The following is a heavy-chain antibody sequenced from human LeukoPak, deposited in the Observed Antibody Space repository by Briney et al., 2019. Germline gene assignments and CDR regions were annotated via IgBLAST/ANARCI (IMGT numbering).Heavy chain of an antibody. CDR3: ARLEDSSDAFDI. Sequence: SETLSLTCTVSGGSISSYYWSWIRQPPGKGLEWIGYTYYSGSTNYNPSLKSRVTISVDTSKNQFSLKLSSVTAADTAVYYCARLEDSSDAFDIWGQGTMVTVSS. CDR1: GGSISSYY. V-gene: IGHV4-59*08. D-gene: IGHD6-6*01. CDR2: TYYSGST. J-gene: IGHJ3*02.